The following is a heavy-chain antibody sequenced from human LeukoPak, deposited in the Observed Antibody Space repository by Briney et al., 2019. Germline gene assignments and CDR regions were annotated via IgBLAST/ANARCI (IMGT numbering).Heavy chain of an antibody. Sequence: PSETLSLTCTVSGGSISSGGYYWGWIRQPPGKGLEWIGSIYYSGSTYYNPSLKSRVTISVDTSKNQFSLKLSSVTAADTAVYYCASRDYYDSSGYYPYWYFDLWGRGTLVTVSS. CDR1: GGSISSGGYY. D-gene: IGHD3-22*01. V-gene: IGHV4-39*01. J-gene: IGHJ2*01. CDR2: IYYSGST. CDR3: ASRDYYDSSGYYPYWYFDL.